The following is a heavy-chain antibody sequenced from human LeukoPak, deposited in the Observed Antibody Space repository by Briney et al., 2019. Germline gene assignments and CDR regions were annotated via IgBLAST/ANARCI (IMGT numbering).Heavy chain of an antibody. J-gene: IGHJ4*02. V-gene: IGHV3-21*01. CDR3: AQRSGNTSDY. Sequence: GGSLRLSCAGSGFTFSSYGMHWVRQAPGKGLEWVSSISSSDSYIYYADSVKGRFTISRDNAKNSLYLQMNSLRAEDTAVYYCAQRSGNTSDYWGQGTLVTVSS. D-gene: IGHD2-2*02. CDR1: GFTFSSYG. CDR2: ISSSDSYI.